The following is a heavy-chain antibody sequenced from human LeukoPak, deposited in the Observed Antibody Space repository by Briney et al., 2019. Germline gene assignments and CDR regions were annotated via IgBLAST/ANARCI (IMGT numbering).Heavy chain of an antibody. D-gene: IGHD6-6*01. CDR2: IKQDGSEK. J-gene: IGHJ3*02. Sequence: GGSLRLSCAASGFTFSDYYMSWIRQAPGKGLEWVANIKQDGSEKYYVDSVKGRFTISRDNAKNSLYLQMNSLRAEDTAVYYCARGSIAARLDAFDIWGQGTMVTVSS. CDR3: ARGSIAARLDAFDI. CDR1: GFTFSDYY. V-gene: IGHV3-7*01.